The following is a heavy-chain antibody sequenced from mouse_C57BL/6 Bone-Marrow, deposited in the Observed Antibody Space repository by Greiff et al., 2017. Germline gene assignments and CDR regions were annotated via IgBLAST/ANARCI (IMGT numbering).Heavy chain of an antibody. CDR2: INPSSGYT. V-gene: IGHV1-7*01. J-gene: IGHJ2*01. Sequence: QVQLQQSGAELAKPGASVKLSCKASGYTFTSYWMHWVKQRPGQGLEWIGYINPSSGYTKYNQKFKDKATLTADKSSSTAYMQLSSLPYVDSAVYYGARAPYSNFFDYWGQGTTLTVSS. CDR3: ARAPYSNFFDY. CDR1: GYTFTSYW. D-gene: IGHD2-5*01.